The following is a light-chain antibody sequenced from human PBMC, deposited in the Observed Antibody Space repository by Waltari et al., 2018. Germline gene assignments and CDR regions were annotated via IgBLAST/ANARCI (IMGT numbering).Light chain of an antibody. CDR3: NSFTSGNTWV. Sequence: QSALTQPPSVSGSPGQSVTISCTGASSDVGSYNRVSWYQQPPGTVPKLLIYEVTIRPSGVPGRFSGSKSGNTASLTISGLQAEDEGDYYCNSFTSGNTWVFGGGTKLTVL. V-gene: IGLV2-18*02. CDR1: SSDVGSYNR. J-gene: IGLJ3*02. CDR2: EVT.